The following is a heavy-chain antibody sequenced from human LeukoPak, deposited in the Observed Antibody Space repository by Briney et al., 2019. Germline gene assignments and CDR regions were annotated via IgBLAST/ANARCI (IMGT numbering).Heavy chain of an antibody. D-gene: IGHD3-22*01. Sequence: GGSLRLSCVASGFTFSTYAMGWVRQVPGKGLEWVSSVSESGGSTYYADSVKGRFTISRDNSKNTLYLQMNSLRAEDTAVYYCAKVRMITMIAYDAFDIWGQGTMVTVSS. CDR2: VSESGGST. J-gene: IGHJ3*02. CDR3: AKVRMITMIAYDAFDI. CDR1: GFTFSTYA. V-gene: IGHV3-23*01.